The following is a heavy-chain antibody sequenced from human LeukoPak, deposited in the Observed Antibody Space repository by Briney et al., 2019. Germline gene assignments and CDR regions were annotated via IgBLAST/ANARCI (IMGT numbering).Heavy chain of an antibody. CDR1: GFIVCSYY. J-gene: IGHJ4*02. Sequence: GGSLRLSCAASGFIVCSYYVSWVRQAPVKGLEWVSSISDSGDSAYFADSVKGRFTISRDNSRNTLYLQMSSLRADDTAVYYCAKGVVPPASLDYWGQGTLVTVSS. D-gene: IGHD2-2*01. V-gene: IGHV3-23*01. CDR2: ISDSGDSA. CDR3: AKGVVPPASLDY.